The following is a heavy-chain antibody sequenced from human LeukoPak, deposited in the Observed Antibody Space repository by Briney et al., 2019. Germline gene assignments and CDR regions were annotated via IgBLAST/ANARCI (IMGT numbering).Heavy chain of an antibody. J-gene: IGHJ5*02. Sequence: SETLSLTCAVYGGSFSGYYWSWIRQPPGKGLEWIGEINHSGSTNYNPSLKSRVTISVDTSKNQFSLKLSSVTAADTAVYYCARPFRGYQHPRRGEWFDPWGQGTLVTVSS. CDR3: ARPFRGYQHPRRGEWFDP. D-gene: IGHD2-2*01. CDR1: GGSFSGYY. V-gene: IGHV4-34*01. CDR2: INHSGST.